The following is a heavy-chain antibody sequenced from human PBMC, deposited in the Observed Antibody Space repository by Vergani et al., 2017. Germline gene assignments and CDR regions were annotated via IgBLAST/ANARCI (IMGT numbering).Heavy chain of an antibody. CDR3: ARQARSIVVVISGYWYFDL. V-gene: IGHV4-39*01. Sequence: QLQLQESGPGLVKPSETLSLTCSVSGASISSSIYYWGWIRQPPGKGLEWIGSVYYSGSTYYNPSLKSRVTISVDTSKNQFSLKLSSVTAADTAVYYCARQARSIVVVISGYWYFDLWGRGTLVTVSS. CDR1: GASISSSIYY. D-gene: IGHD3-22*01. CDR2: VYYSGST. J-gene: IGHJ2*01.